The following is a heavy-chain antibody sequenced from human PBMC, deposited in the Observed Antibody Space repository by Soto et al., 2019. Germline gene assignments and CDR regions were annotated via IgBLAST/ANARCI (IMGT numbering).Heavy chain of an antibody. V-gene: IGHV1-69*01. J-gene: IGHJ5*02. Sequence: QVQLVQSGAEVKKPGSSVKVSCKASGGTFSSYAISWVRQAPGQGLEWMGGIIPIFGTANYAQKFQGRVTITADESTSTAYMELSSLRSGDTAVYYCAREGVDCSGGSCYRNWFDPWGQGTLVTVSS. CDR2: IIPIFGTA. CDR3: AREGVDCSGGSCYRNWFDP. D-gene: IGHD2-15*01. CDR1: GGTFSSYA.